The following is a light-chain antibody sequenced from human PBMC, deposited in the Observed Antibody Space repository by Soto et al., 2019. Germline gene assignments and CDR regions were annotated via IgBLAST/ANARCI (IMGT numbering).Light chain of an antibody. J-gene: IGLJ1*01. CDR3: SSYTTSNTQV. Sequence: PLQGITITCNETISDVGGYNYVSWYQQHPGKAPKLLIYDVSNRPSGVSNRFSGSKSGNTASLTISGLQAADEAEYYCSSYTTSNTQVFGTGTKVTVL. V-gene: IGLV2-14*04. CDR1: ISDVGGYNY. CDR2: DVS.